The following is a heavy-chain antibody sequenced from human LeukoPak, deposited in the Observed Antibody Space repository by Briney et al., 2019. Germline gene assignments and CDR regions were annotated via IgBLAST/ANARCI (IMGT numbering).Heavy chain of an antibody. Sequence: SETLSLTCTVSGGSISSYYWSWIRQPPGKGLEWIGYIYYSGSTNYNPSLKSRVTISVDTSKNQFSLNLNSVTAADTAVYYCARAQYYYDSIDYWGQGTLVTVSS. J-gene: IGHJ4*02. CDR3: ARAQYYYDSIDY. D-gene: IGHD3-22*01. CDR1: GGSISSYY. CDR2: IYYSGST. V-gene: IGHV4-59*01.